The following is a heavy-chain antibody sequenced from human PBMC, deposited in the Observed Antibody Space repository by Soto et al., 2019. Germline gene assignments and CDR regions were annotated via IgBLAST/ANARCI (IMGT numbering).Heavy chain of an antibody. CDR2: IYYSGST. Sequence: SETLSLTCTVSGGSISSGGYYWSWIRQHPGKGLEWIGYIYYSGSTNYNPSLKSRVTISVDTSKNQFSLKLSSVTAADTAVYYCARLRRVAEYYYYYMDVWGKGTTVTVSS. CDR3: ARLRRVAEYYYYYMDV. V-gene: IGHV4-31*03. J-gene: IGHJ6*03. D-gene: IGHD3-3*01. CDR1: GGSISSGGYY.